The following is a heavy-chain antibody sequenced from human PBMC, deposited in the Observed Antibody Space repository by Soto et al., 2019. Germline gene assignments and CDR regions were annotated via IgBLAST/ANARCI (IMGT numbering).Heavy chain of an antibody. D-gene: IGHD6-19*01. CDR1: GGSITRNNHY. CDR3: ARLGISGWYQGSYFDY. CDR2: ILYSGCT. Sequence: QLQLQESGPGLVKPSETLSLTCIVSGGSITRNNHYWGWIRQSPGKGLEWIGSILYSGCTNYHPSLKRRFPLSLETSKNRFSLKMSSVTAADTALYYCARLGISGWYQGSYFDYWGQGTLVTVSS. J-gene: IGHJ4*02. V-gene: IGHV4-39*01.